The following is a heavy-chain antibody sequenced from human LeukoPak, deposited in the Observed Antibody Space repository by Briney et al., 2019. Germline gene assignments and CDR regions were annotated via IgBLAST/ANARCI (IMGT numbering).Heavy chain of an antibody. CDR2: ITDDGYNT. CDR3: AKDLSYTSGASDH. D-gene: IGHD6-19*01. Sequence: GGSLRLSCAASGFTFSAFAMTWVRQAPGKGLEWVSTITDDGYNTYSADSVKGRITFSRDNSKNTLSLQLRSLRAEDTAAYYCAKDLSYTSGASDHWGQGTLVTVSS. V-gene: IGHV3-23*01. CDR1: GFTFSAFA. J-gene: IGHJ4*02.